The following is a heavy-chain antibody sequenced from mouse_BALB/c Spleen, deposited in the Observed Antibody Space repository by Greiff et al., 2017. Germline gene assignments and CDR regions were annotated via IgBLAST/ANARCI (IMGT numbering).Heavy chain of an antibody. CDR2: IDPENGDT. J-gene: IGHJ3*01. CDR1: GFNIKDYY. D-gene: IGHD2-4*01. V-gene: IGHV14-4*02. Sequence: EVKLMESGAELVRSGASVKLSCTASGFNIKDYYMHWVKQRPEQGLEWIGWIDPENGDTEYAPKFQGKATMTADTSSNTAYLQLSSLTSEDTAVYYCNAVYYDFASYWGQGTLVTVSA. CDR3: NAVYYDFASY.